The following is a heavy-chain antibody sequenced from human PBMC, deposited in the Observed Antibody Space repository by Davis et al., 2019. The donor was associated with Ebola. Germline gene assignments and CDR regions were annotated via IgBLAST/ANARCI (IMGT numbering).Heavy chain of an antibody. V-gene: IGHV3-23*01. CDR3: AKLATTNPGDY. D-gene: IGHD4-17*01. CDR1: VITFSSYA. CDR2: ISGSGGST. Sequence: GGSLRLSCTDSVITFSSYAMTWVRQAPGKGLEWVSAISGSGGSTYYADSVKGRFTISRDNSKKTLYLQMNSLRAEDTAVYYCAKLATTNPGDYWGQGTLVTVSS. J-gene: IGHJ4*02.